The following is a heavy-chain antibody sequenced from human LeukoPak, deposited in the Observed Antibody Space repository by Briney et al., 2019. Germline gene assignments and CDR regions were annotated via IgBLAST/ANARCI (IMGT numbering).Heavy chain of an antibody. CDR1: GGSFSGYY. D-gene: IGHD2-2*02. CDR2: INHSGST. J-gene: IGHJ5*02. CDR3: ARGPIAVIPAAIRNNWFDP. V-gene: IGHV4-34*01. Sequence: SETLSLTCAVYGGSFSGYYWSWIRQPPGKGLEWIGEINHSGSTNYNPSLRSRVTISVDTSKNQFSLKLSSVTAADTAVYYCARGPIAVIPAAIRNNWFDPWGQGTLVTVSS.